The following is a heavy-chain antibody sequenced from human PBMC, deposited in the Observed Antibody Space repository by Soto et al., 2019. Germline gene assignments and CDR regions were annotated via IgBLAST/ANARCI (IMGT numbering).Heavy chain of an antibody. J-gene: IGHJ6*02. V-gene: IGHV3-30*04. CDR3: AKDLRAPYYYGMDV. Sequence: QVQLVESGGGVVQPGRSLRLSCAASGFTFSSYAMHWVRQAPGKGLEWVAVISYDGSNKYYADSVKGRFTISRDNSKNTLYLQMNSLRAEDTAVYYCAKDLRAPYYYGMDVWGQGTTVTVSS. CDR2: ISYDGSNK. CDR1: GFTFSSYA.